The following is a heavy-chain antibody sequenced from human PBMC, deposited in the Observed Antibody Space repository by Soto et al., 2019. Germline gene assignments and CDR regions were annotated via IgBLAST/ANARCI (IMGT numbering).Heavy chain of an antibody. D-gene: IGHD1-1*01. CDR2: IYDSGST. Sequence: QLQLQESGSGLVRPSQTLSLTCAVSGGSISSGGYSWNWIRQPPGQGREWIGYIYDSGSTHYNPSLKSRVTISVDKSKNQFSLKLSSVTAADTAVYYCARDQLEGNWFDPWGQGTLVTVSS. CDR3: ARDQLEGNWFDP. CDR1: GGSISSGGYS. J-gene: IGHJ5*02. V-gene: IGHV4-30-2*01.